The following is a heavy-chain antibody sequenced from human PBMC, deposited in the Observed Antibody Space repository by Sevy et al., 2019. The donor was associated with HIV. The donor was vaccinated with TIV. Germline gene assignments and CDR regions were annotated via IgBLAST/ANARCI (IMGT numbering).Heavy chain of an antibody. Sequence: GGSLRLSCAASGFTFDDYAMHWVRQAPGKGLEWVSGISWNSGSIGYADSVKGRFTISRDNAKNSLYLQMNSLRAEDTSFYYCAKDNIRYYYDSSGHRAFDYWGQGTLVTVSS. V-gene: IGHV3-9*01. CDR1: GFTFDDYA. CDR3: AKDNIRYYYDSSGHRAFDY. D-gene: IGHD3-22*01. CDR2: ISWNSGSI. J-gene: IGHJ4*02.